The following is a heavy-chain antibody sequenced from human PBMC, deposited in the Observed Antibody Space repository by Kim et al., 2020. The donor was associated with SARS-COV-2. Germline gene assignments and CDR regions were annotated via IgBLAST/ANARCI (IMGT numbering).Heavy chain of an antibody. J-gene: IGHJ4*02. CDR1: GYSFTNYW. CDR3: ARHPTLTGYGDYARGDY. Sequence: GESLKISCQGSGYSFTNYWISWVRQMPGKGLEWMGRIDPSDSYTKYSPSFQGHVTISVDKSISTAYLQRSSLQASDPAMYYCARHPTLTGYGDYARGDYWGRGTLVTVSS. V-gene: IGHV5-10-1*01. D-gene: IGHD4-17*01. CDR2: IDPSDSYT.